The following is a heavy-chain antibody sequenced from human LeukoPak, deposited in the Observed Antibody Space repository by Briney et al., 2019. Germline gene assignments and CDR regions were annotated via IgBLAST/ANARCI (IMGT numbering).Heavy chain of an antibody. D-gene: IGHD7-27*01. CDR3: ARELGIPHYYYYGMDV. J-gene: IGHJ6*02. V-gene: IGHV3-23*01. Sequence: GGSLRLSCAASGLTFTSYSMNWVRQAPGKGLEWVSTISGGGGSTYYADSVKGRFTISRDNSKNTLYLQVNSLRAEDTAVYYCARELGIPHYYYYGMDVWGQGTTVTVSS. CDR2: ISGGGGST. CDR1: GLTFTSYS.